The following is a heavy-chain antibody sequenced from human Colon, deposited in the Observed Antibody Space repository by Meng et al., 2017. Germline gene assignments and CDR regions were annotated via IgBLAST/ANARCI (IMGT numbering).Heavy chain of an antibody. Sequence: QVQLHESGPGLVKPSDSLSLVCTVSGGSIKSGGYHWSWVRQHPGKGLEYIGFMSDSGTTDYNPSLRSRVSISEIGSSKNQFSLTLRSVTAADTATYFCARDTLYGTDYWGQGGLVTVSS. J-gene: IGHJ4*02. CDR1: GGSIKSGGYH. CDR2: MSDSGTT. D-gene: IGHD4-17*01. CDR3: ARDTLYGTDY. V-gene: IGHV4-31*03.